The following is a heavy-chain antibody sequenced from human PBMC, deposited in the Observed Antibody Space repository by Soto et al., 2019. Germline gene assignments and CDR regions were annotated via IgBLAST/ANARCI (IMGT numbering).Heavy chain of an antibody. Sequence: GGSLRLSCAASGFTFSSYAMSWVRRAPGKGLEWVSAISGSGGSTYYADSVKGRFTISRDNSKNTLYLQMNSLRAEDTAVYYCAKAERGSGYYWPSNWCDPWGQGTLVSVSS. V-gene: IGHV3-23*01. CDR3: AKAERGSGYYWPSNWCDP. CDR2: ISGSGGST. J-gene: IGHJ5*02. CDR1: GFTFSSYA. D-gene: IGHD3-3*01.